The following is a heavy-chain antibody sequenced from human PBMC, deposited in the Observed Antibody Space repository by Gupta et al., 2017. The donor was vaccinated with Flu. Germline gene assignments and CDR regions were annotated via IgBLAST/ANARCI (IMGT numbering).Heavy chain of an antibody. CDR1: GFTFSSYA. Sequence: EVQLLESGGGLVQPGGSLRLSCAASGFTFSSYAMSWVRQAPGKGLEWVSAISGSGGSTYYADSVKGRFTISRDNSKNTLYLQMNSLRAEDTAVYYCAKDQYCSSTSCYTGDDYWGQGTLVTVSS. J-gene: IGHJ4*02. V-gene: IGHV3-23*01. D-gene: IGHD2-2*02. CDR3: AKDQYCSSTSCYTGDDY. CDR2: ISGSGGST.